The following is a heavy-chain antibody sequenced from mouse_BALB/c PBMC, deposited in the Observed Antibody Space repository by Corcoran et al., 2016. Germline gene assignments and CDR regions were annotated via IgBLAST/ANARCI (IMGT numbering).Heavy chain of an antibody. V-gene: IGHV9-3-1*01. D-gene: IGHD2-2*01. J-gene: IGHJ3*01. CDR3: AREENYGYDVVFAY. Sequence: QIKWVQSGPELKKPGETVKISCKASGYTFTNYGMNWVKQAPGKGLKWMGWINTYTGEPTYADDFKGRFAFSLETSASTAYLQINNLKNEDTATYFCAREENYGYDVVFAYWGQGTLVTVSA. CDR2: INTYTGEP. CDR1: GYTFTNYG.